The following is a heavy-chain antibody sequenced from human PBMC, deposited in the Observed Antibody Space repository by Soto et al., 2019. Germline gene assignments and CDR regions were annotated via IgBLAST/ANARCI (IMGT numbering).Heavy chain of an antibody. CDR1: GFTFSSYA. CDR3: ARDEAVTTNYYYYYMDV. Sequence: GGSLRLSCSASGFTFSSYAMHWVRQAPGKGLEYVSAISSSSSSTYYADSVKGRFTISRDNAKNSLYLQMNSLRAEDTAVYYCARDEAVTTNYYYYYMDVWGKGTTVTVSS. D-gene: IGHD4-17*01. CDR2: ISSSSSST. V-gene: IGHV3-64*04. J-gene: IGHJ6*03.